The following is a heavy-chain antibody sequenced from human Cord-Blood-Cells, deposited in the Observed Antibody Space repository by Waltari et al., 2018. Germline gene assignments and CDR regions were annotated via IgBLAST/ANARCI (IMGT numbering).Heavy chain of an antibody. CDR3: ARDLKSLGIPYYYYYGMDV. Sequence: QVQLVQSGAEVKKPGASVKVSCKASGYTFTGYYMHWVRQAPGQGLEWMGWVDPDSGGTNYAQKVQGRVTMTRDTSISTAYMEVSRLRSDDTAVYYCARDLKSLGIPYYYYYGMDVWGQGTTVTVSS. D-gene: IGHD7-27*01. J-gene: IGHJ6*02. V-gene: IGHV1-2*02. CDR1: GYTFTGYY. CDR2: VDPDSGGT.